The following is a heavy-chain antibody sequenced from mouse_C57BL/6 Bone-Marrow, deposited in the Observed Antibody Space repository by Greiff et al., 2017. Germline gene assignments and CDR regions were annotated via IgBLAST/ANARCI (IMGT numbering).Heavy chain of an antibody. CDR1: GYPFTDYY. Sequence: EVKLMESGTVLARPGASVKMSCKTSGYPFTDYYMHWVKQRPGQGLEWIGAIYPGNSDTGYNEKFKGKAKLTAVTSASPAYMVLSSRTTADSAVYDSKRMDYGIRGYCDYWGQGTTLTVSS. CDR3: KRMDYGIRGYCDY. CDR2: IYPGNSDT. D-gene: IGHD1-1*01. J-gene: IGHJ2*01. V-gene: IGHV1-5*01.